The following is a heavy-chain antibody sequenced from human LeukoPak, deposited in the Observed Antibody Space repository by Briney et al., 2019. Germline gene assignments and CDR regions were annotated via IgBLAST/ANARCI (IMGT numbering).Heavy chain of an antibody. V-gene: IGHV1-3*03. J-gene: IGHJ6*03. D-gene: IGHD3-10*01. CDR1: GYTFTSYA. CDR3: ARGGSYYYYYMDV. CDR2: INAGNGNT. Sequence: ASVKVSCKASGYTFTSYAMHWVRQAPGQRLEWMGWINAGNGNTKYSQEFQGRVTITRDTSASTAYMELSSLRSEDMAVYYCARGGSYYYYYMDVWGKGTTVTVSS.